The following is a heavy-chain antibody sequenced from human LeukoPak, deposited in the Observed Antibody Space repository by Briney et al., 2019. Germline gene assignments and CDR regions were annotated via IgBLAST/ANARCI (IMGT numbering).Heavy chain of an antibody. J-gene: IGHJ4*02. Sequence: GASVKVSCKASGYTFTSYDINWVRQATGQGLEWMGWMNPNSGNTGYAQKFQGRVTMTRNTSISTAYMELSSLRSEDTAVYYCARDPRGTYYYDSSGYYWGGFVDYWGQGTLVTVSS. D-gene: IGHD3-22*01. CDR3: ARDPRGTYYYDSSGYYWGGFVDY. CDR1: GYTFTSYD. V-gene: IGHV1-8*01. CDR2: MNPNSGNT.